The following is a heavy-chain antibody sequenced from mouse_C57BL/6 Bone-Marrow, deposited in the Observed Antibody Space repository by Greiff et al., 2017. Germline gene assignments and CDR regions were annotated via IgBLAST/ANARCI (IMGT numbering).Heavy chain of an antibody. Sequence: DVQLVESGGDLVKPGGSLKLSCAASGFTFSSYGMSWVRQTPDKRLEWVATISSGGSYTYYPDSVKGRFTISRDNAKNTLYLQMSSLKSEDTAMYYCARRGGYYVAWFAYWGQGTRVTVSA. V-gene: IGHV5-6*01. CDR2: ISSGGSYT. J-gene: IGHJ3*01. D-gene: IGHD2-3*01. CDR3: ARRGGYYVAWFAY. CDR1: GFTFSSYG.